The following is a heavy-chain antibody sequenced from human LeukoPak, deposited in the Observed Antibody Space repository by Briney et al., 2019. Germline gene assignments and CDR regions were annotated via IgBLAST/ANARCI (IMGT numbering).Heavy chain of an antibody. CDR3: ARVRNDYTPGAIDS. V-gene: IGHV3-11*04. J-gene: IGHJ4*02. CDR2: ISSSGDTI. Sequence: GGSLRLSCAAPGFTFSDHYMTWSRQAPGKGLLWVSYISSSGDTIYYADSVKGRFTISRDNAKNSLYLQMKSLRAEDTAVYYCARVRNDYTPGAIDSWGQGTLVTVSS. CDR1: GFTFSDHY. D-gene: IGHD4-11*01.